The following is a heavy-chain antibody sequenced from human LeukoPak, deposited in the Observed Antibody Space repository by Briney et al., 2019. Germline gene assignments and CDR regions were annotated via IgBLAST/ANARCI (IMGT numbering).Heavy chain of an antibody. CDR3: ARDSAGNDY. Sequence: GGFLRLSCAASGFTFSTYWMSWVRQAPGKGLEWVGNIKQDGSEKYYVDSVKGRFTISRDNAKNSLYLQMNSLRAEDTAMYYCARDSAGNDYWGQGTLVTVSS. V-gene: IGHV3-7*01. J-gene: IGHJ4*02. CDR1: GFTFSTYW. D-gene: IGHD6-13*01. CDR2: IKQDGSEK.